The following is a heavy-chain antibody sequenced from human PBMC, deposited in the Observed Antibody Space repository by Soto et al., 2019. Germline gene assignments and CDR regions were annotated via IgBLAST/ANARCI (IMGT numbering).Heavy chain of an antibody. Sequence: SVKVSCKASGFTFTSSAVQWVRQARGQRLEWIGWIVVGSGNTNYAQKFQERVTITRDMSTSTAYMELSSLRSEDTAVYYCAGTYDILTGYYQSYYYYGMDVWGQGTTVTVSS. D-gene: IGHD3-9*01. CDR3: AGTYDILTGYYQSYYYYGMDV. V-gene: IGHV1-58*01. CDR2: IVVGSGNT. CDR1: GFTFTSSA. J-gene: IGHJ6*02.